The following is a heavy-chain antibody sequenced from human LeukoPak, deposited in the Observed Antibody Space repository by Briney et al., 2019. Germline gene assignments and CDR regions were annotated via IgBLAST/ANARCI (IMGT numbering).Heavy chain of an antibody. CDR2: ISSNGSKT. Sequence: GGSLRLSCAASGFTFSNYGMSWVRQAPGKGLEWVSYISSNGSKTHYADSVKGRFTISRDNAKNSLYLVMNSLRVEDTAVYYCASTRTFDHWGQGTLVTVSS. CDR1: GFTFSNYG. V-gene: IGHV3-11*01. J-gene: IGHJ4*02. D-gene: IGHD2-2*01. CDR3: ASTRTFDH.